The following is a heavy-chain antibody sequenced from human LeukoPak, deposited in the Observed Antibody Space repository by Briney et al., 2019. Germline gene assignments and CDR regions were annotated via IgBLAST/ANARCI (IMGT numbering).Heavy chain of an antibody. J-gene: IGHJ3*01. CDR2: IYTSGST. V-gene: IGHV4-4*07. CDR3: ARGSSDWKHSAFDV. D-gene: IGHD6-19*01. CDR1: GGSIGSYY. Sequence: PSETLSLTCTVSGGSIGSYYWSWIRQPAGKGLEWIGRIYTSGSTNHNPSLKSRVTMSVDTSKNQFSLKLNSVTAADTAVYYCARGSSDWKHSAFDVWGQGTMVTVSS.